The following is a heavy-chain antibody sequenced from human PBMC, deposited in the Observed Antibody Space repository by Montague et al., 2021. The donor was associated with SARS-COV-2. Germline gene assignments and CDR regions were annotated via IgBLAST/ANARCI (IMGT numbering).Heavy chain of an antibody. CDR3: ASHFVWQQLST. CDR2: ISHSGST. Sequence: SETLSLTCAVYGGSLSGYYWSWIRQPPGEGLEWIAEISHSGSTSYNPSLKSRVTISVDTSKNQFSLTLTSVTAADTAMYYCASHFVWQQLSTWGQGTLVSVSS. V-gene: IGHV4-34*01. J-gene: IGHJ4*02. CDR1: GGSLSGYY. D-gene: IGHD6-13*01.